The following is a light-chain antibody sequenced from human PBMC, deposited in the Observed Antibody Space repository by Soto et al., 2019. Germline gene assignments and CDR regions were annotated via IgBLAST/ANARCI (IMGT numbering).Light chain of an antibody. CDR3: QQYDFLVT. CDR2: DAS. V-gene: IGKV1-33*01. Sequence: DIQMTQSPSSLSASVGYRVTITCQASQDINHSLNWYQQKPGKAPELLIYDASNLQTGVPTRFSGSGSGKHFTFTISSLQPEDIATYFCQQYDFLVTFGQGTRLEIQ. J-gene: IGKJ5*01. CDR1: QDINHS.